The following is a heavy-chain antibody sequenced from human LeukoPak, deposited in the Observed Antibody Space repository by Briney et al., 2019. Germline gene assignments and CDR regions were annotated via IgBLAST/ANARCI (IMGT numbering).Heavy chain of an antibody. Sequence: PGGSLSLSCAASGFTFSSYAMHWVRQAPRKGVGRVSVVSYDGSNKYYADSVKGRFTISRDNSKNTLSLQMHSLRAEDTAVYYCARARIAVAGPEDYYYCYYMDVWGKGTTVTVSS. CDR2: VSYDGSNK. CDR1: GFTFSSYA. D-gene: IGHD6-19*01. J-gene: IGHJ6*03. CDR3: ARARIAVAGPEDYYYCYYMDV. V-gene: IGHV3-30*01.